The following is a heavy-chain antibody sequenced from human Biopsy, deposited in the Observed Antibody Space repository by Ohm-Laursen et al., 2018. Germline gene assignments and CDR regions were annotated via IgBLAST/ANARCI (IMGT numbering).Heavy chain of an antibody. Sequence: GTLSLTCTVSAGSISSYYWSWIRQPPGKGLEWIGNIYYSGITNYNPSLKSRVSISVDTSKNQFSLKLSPVTAADTAVYYCARHGDFYYDSNIVIGALDIWGQGTMVTVSS. CDR1: AGSISSYY. D-gene: IGHD3-22*01. J-gene: IGHJ3*02. CDR2: IYYSGIT. V-gene: IGHV4-59*08. CDR3: ARHGDFYYDSNIVIGALDI.